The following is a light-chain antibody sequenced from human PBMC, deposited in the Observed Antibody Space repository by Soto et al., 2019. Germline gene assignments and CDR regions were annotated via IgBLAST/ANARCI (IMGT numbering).Light chain of an antibody. Sequence: DIQMTQSPSTLSASIGGRVTITCRGSQSISSWLAWYQQKPGKAPKLLIYKASSLESGVPSRFSGSGSGTEFTLTISSLQPDDFATYYCQQYNSYSRAFGQGTKVEIK. CDR3: QQYNSYSRA. CDR1: QSISSW. J-gene: IGKJ1*01. CDR2: KAS. V-gene: IGKV1-5*03.